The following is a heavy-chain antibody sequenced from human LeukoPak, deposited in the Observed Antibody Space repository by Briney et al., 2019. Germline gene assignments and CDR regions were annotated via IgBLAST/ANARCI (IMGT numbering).Heavy chain of an antibody. CDR2: IYYSGST. Sequence: SETLSLTCTVSGGSISSYYWSWIRQPLGKGLEWIGYIYYSGSTNYNPSLKSRVTISVDTSKNQFSLKLSSVTAADTAVYYCARQSPSSGWSKGAFDYWGQGTLVTVSS. J-gene: IGHJ4*02. V-gene: IGHV4-59*08. D-gene: IGHD6-19*01. CDR1: GGSISSYY. CDR3: ARQSPSSGWSKGAFDY.